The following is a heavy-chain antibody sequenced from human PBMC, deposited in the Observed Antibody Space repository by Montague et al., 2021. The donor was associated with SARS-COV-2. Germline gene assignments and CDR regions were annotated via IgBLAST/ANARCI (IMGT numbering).Heavy chain of an antibody. V-gene: IGHV4-59*08. CDR3: AGHDLDEYSSAWAFGFDY. Sequence: SETLSLTCTVSDGSISSYYWSWIWQPPGTGQERNGYIYYSGSTNYNSTLKSRVTISVDTSKNQMSLKLSPVTAADTAAYYCAGHDLDEYSSAWAFGFDYWGQGTLVTVSS. CDR2: IYYSGST. J-gene: IGHJ4*02. CDR1: DGSISSYY. D-gene: IGHD6-6*01.